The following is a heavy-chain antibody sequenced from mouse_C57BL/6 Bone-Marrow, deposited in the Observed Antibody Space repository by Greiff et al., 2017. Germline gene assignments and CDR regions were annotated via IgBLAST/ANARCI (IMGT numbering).Heavy chain of an antibody. J-gene: IGHJ4*01. CDR2: IDPSDSYT. Sequence: QVQLKESGAELVRPGTSVKLSCKASGYTFTSYWMHWVKQRPGQGLEWIGVIDPSDSYTNYNQKFKGKATLTVDTSSSTAYMQLSSLTSEDSAVYYCARRDGYYTFYAMDYWGQGTSVTVSS. D-gene: IGHD2-3*01. CDR3: ARRDGYYTFYAMDY. CDR1: GYTFTSYW. V-gene: IGHV1-59*01.